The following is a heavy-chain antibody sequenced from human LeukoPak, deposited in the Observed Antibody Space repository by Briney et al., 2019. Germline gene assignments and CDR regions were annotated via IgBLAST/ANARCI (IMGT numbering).Heavy chain of an antibody. CDR2: IWYDGSNK. Sequence: GGSLRLSCAASGFTFSSYGMHWVRQAPGKGLEWVAVIWYDGSNKYYADSMKGRFTISRDNSKNTLYLQMNSLRAEDTAVYYCARGTSSGWYENWFDPWGQGTLVTVSS. D-gene: IGHD6-19*01. V-gene: IGHV3-33*01. CDR3: ARGTSSGWYENWFDP. CDR1: GFTFSSYG. J-gene: IGHJ5*02.